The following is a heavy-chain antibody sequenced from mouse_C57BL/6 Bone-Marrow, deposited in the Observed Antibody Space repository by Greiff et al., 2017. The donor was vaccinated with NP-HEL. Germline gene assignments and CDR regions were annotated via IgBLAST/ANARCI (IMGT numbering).Heavy chain of an antibody. CDR1: GYAFSSSW. D-gene: IGHD1-1*01. CDR2: IYPGDGDT. J-gene: IGHJ2*01. Sequence: QVQLQQSGPELVKPGASVKISCKASGYAFSSSWMNWVKQRPGKGLEWIGRIYPGDGDTNYNGKFKGKATLTADKSSSTAYMQLSSLTSEDSAVYFCARSIGVITTVVVHFDYWGQGTTLTVSS. CDR3: ARSIGVITTVVVHFDY. V-gene: IGHV1-82*01.